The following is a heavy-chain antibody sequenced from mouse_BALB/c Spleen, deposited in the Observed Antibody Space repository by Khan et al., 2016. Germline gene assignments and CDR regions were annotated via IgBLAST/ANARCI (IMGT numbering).Heavy chain of an antibody. CDR2: INIYTGEP. Sequence: QIQLVQSGPELKKPGETVKISCKASGYTFTNCGMSWVKQAPGKGLKWMGWINIYTGEPTYADDFKGRFAFSLETSASTAYLQINNLKNENMVTYFCARGFDYGFVYWGQRTLVTVSA. V-gene: IGHV9-1*02. D-gene: IGHD2-4*01. CDR3: ARGFDYGFVY. CDR1: GYTFTNCG. J-gene: IGHJ3*01.